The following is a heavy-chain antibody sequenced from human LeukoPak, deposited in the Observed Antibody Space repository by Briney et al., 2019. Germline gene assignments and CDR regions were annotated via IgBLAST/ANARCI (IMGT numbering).Heavy chain of an antibody. CDR2: ISYDGSNK. Sequence: GGSLRLSCAASGFTFSSYTMHWVRQAPGKGPEWVAVISYDGSNKYYADSVKGRFTISRDNSKNTLYLQMNSLRPEDTAVYYCARSTTHFDYWGQGTLVTVSS. D-gene: IGHD1-1*01. J-gene: IGHJ4*02. V-gene: IGHV3-30*04. CDR3: ARSTTHFDY. CDR1: GFTFSSYT.